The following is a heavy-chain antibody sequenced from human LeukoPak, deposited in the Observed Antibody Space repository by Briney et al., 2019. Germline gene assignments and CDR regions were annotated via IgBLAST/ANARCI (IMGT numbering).Heavy chain of an antibody. CDR3: ARDPGGSYYALDY. CDR2: ISYDGSNK. J-gene: IGHJ4*02. D-gene: IGHD1-26*01. V-gene: IGHV3-30*01. Sequence: GRSLRLSCSASGFTFSTYAMHWVRQAPGKGLEWVAVISYDGSNKYYADSVKGRFTISRDNSKNTLYLQMNSLRAEDTAVYYCARDPGGSYYALDYWGQGTLVTVSS. CDR1: GFTFSTYA.